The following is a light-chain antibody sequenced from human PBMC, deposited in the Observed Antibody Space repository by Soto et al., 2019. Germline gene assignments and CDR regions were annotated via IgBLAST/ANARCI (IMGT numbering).Light chain of an antibody. CDR2: KAS. CDR1: QSISSW. CDR3: QQYNSYPIT. Sequence: DIQMTQPPSTLSASVGDRVTIACRASQSISSWFAWYQQKPGKAPKLLIYKASSLESGVPSRFSGSGSGTEFTLTISSLQPDDFATYYCQQYNSYPITFGQGTRLEIK. J-gene: IGKJ5*01. V-gene: IGKV1-5*03.